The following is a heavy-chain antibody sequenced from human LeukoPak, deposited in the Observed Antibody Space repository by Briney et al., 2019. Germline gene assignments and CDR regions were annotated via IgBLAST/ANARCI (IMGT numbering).Heavy chain of an antibody. CDR1: GGSFSGYY. D-gene: IGHD4-11*01. Sequence: SGTLSLTCAVYGGSFSGYYWSWIRQPPGKGLEWIGEINHSGSTNYNPSLKSRVTISVDTSKNQFSLKLSSVAAADTAVYYCARPRRVTPISSAFDIWGQGTMVTVSS. V-gene: IGHV4-34*01. CDR2: INHSGST. J-gene: IGHJ3*02. CDR3: ARPRRVTPISSAFDI.